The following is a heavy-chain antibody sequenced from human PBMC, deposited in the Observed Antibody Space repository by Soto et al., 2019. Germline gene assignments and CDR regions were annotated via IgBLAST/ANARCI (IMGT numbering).Heavy chain of an antibody. Sequence: ASVKVSCKASGYTFTSYAMNWVRQAPGQGLEWMGWINTNTGNPTYAQGFTGRFVFSLDTSVSTAYLQICSLKAEDTAVYYCARYYYDSSDNYYYYYGMDVWGQGTTVTVS. D-gene: IGHD3-22*01. V-gene: IGHV7-4-1*01. CDR3: ARYYYDSSDNYYYYYGMDV. CDR2: INTNTGNP. CDR1: GYTFTSYA. J-gene: IGHJ6*02.